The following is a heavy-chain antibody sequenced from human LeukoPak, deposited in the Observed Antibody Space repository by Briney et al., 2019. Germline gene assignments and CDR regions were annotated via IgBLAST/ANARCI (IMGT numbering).Heavy chain of an antibody. Sequence: SETLSLTCTVSGGSITSRYWSWIRQPPGKGLEWIGYVYSSGSTKYNPSLESRVTISVDTSRNEFSLKLSSVTAADTAVYYCASKSPGDTPFDYWGQGTLVTVSS. CDR3: ASKSPGDTPFDY. CDR1: GGSITSRY. J-gene: IGHJ4*02. CDR2: VYSSGST. D-gene: IGHD3-16*01. V-gene: IGHV4-59*11.